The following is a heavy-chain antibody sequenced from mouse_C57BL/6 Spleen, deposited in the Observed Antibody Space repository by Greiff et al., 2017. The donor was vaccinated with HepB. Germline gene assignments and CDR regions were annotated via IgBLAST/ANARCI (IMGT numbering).Heavy chain of an antibody. V-gene: IGHV1-80*01. CDR1: GYAFSSYW. D-gene: IGHD2-3*01. Sequence: QVQLKESGAELVKPGASVKISCKASGYAFSSYWMKWVKQRPGKGLEWIGQIYPGDGDTNYNGKFKGKATLNADKSSSTAYMQLRSLTSEDSAVYFCARSDGSYFDYWGQGTTLTVSS. J-gene: IGHJ2*01. CDR3: ARSDGSYFDY. CDR2: IYPGDGDT.